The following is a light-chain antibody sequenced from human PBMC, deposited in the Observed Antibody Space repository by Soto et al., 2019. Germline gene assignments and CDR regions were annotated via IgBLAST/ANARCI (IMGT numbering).Light chain of an antibody. J-gene: IGLJ1*01. Sequence: QSALAQPASVSGSPGQSITISCTGSSSDIGRYDFVSWYQQLPGKAPKLLLFEVNHRPSGVSDRFSGSKSGNTASLTISGLQADDEAEYFCLSYGKVFGTGTKVTVL. V-gene: IGLV2-14*01. CDR2: EVN. CDR1: SSDIGRYDF. CDR3: LSYGKV.